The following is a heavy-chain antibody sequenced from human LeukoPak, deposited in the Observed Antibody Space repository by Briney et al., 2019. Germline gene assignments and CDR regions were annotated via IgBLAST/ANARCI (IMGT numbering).Heavy chain of an antibody. CDR3: AKSATPLDRSSTSCSFNWFDP. CDR2: ISGSGGST. V-gene: IGHV3-23*01. CDR1: GFTFSSYA. Sequence: GGSLRLSCAAPGFTFSSYAMSWARKAPGRGLEWFSAISGSGGSTYYADSVKGRFTISRDNSKNTLYLQMNSLRAEDTAVYYCAKSATPLDRSSTSCSFNWFDPWGQGTLVTVSS. D-gene: IGHD2-2*01. J-gene: IGHJ5*02.